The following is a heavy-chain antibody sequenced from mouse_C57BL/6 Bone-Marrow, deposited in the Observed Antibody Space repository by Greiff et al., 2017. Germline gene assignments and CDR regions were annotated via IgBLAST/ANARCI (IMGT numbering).Heavy chain of an antibody. J-gene: IGHJ3*01. CDR3: ARFEGSAWFAY. CDR1: GYTFTSYW. V-gene: IGHV1-64*01. Sequence: QVQLKESGAELVKPGASVKLSCKASGYTFTSYWMHWVKQRPGQGLEWLGMIQPNSGSTNYNEKFKSKATLTVDKSSSTAYMQLSSLTSEDSAVYYCARFEGSAWFAYWGQGTLVTVSA. CDR2: IQPNSGST.